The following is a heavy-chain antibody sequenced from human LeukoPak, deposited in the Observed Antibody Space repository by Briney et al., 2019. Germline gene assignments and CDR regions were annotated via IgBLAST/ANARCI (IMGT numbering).Heavy chain of an antibody. V-gene: IGHV1-2*02. CDR2: INPNSGVT. CDR3: ARRYCSGGICYSVADY. CDR1: GYTFTGYY. Sequence: ASVKVSCKASGYTFTGYYMRWVRQAPGQGLEWMEWINPNSGVTNYAQKFQGRVTMTRDTSISTAYMDLSRLTSDDTAVYYCARRYCSGGICYSVADYWGQGTLVTVSS. D-gene: IGHD2-15*01. J-gene: IGHJ4*02.